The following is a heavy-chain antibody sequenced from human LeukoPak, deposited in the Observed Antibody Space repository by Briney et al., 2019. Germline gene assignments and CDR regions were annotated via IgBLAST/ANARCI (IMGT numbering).Heavy chain of an antibody. J-gene: IGHJ5*02. CDR1: GGSISNNY. Sequence: SETLSLTCTVSGGSISNNYWSWIRQPPGKGLEWIGYIYYSGSTNYNPSLKSRVTISVDTSKNQFSLKLTSVTAADMAVYYCARRGRSTMIWTRGEGNWFDPWGQGTLVTVSS. CDR2: IYYSGST. D-gene: IGHD3-22*01. CDR3: ARRGRSTMIWTRGEGNWFDP. V-gene: IGHV4-59*01.